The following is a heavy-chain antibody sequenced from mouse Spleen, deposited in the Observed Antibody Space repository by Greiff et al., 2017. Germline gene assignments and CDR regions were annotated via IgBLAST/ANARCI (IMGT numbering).Heavy chain of an antibody. CDR1: GFTFSDYY. J-gene: IGHJ2*01. Sequence: DVHLVESEGGLVQPGSSMKLSCTASGFTFSDYYMAWVRQVPEKGLEWVANINYDGSSTYYLDSLKSRFIISRDNAKNILYLQMSSLKSEDTATYYCARGGGYSYFDYWGQGTTLTVSS. CDR2: INYDGSST. V-gene: IGHV5-16*01. D-gene: IGHD2-3*01. CDR3: ARGGGYSYFDY.